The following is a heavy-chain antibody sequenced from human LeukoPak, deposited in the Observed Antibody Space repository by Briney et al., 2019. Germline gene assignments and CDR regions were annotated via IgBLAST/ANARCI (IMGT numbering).Heavy chain of an antibody. CDR3: ARSLSGYYIGDY. CDR1: GFTFSNYV. D-gene: IGHD5-12*01. Sequence: PGGSLRLSCAGSGFTFSNYVMSWVRQTPGRGLEWLSYISRSGNTIHYADSVKGRFTISRDNDKNSLYLQMNSLRVEDTAVYFCARSLSGYYIGDYWGQGTLVTVSS. J-gene: IGHJ4*02. V-gene: IGHV3-48*03. CDR2: ISRSGNTI.